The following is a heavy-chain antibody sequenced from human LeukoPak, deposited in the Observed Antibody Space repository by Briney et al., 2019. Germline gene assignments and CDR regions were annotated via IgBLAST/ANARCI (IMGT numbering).Heavy chain of an antibody. CDR1: GGSISSYY. CDR2: IYYSGST. V-gene: IGHV4-39*01. CDR3: ARRFYSGGFEY. D-gene: IGHD2-15*01. Sequence: PSETLSLTCTVSGGSISSYYWGWIRQPPGKGLEWIGSIYYSGSTDYNPSLKSRVTISVDTSKNQFSLKWSSVTAADTAVYYCARRFYSGGFEYWGQGTLVTVSS. J-gene: IGHJ4*02.